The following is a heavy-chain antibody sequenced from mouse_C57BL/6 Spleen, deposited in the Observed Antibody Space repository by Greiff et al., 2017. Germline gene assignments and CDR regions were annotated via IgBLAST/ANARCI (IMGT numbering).Heavy chain of an antibody. CDR3: ARYDSSGYGY. V-gene: IGHV7-3*01. J-gene: IGHJ2*01. CDR2: IRNKANGYTT. Sequence: EVKLVESGGGLVQPGGSLSLSCAASGFTFTDYYMSWVRQPPGKALEWLGFIRNKANGYTTEYSVSVKGRFTISRDNSQIILYLQMNALRDEDSATYYCARYDSSGYGYWGQGTTLTVSS. D-gene: IGHD3-2*02. CDR1: GFTFTDYY.